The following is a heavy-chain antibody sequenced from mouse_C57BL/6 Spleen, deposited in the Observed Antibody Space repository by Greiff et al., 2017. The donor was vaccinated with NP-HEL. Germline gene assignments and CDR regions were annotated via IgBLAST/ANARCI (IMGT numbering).Heavy chain of an antibody. V-gene: IGHV1-55*01. CDR1: GYTFTSYW. CDR2: IYPGSGST. J-gene: IGHJ3*01. D-gene: IGHD2-13*01. Sequence: VQLQQSGAELVKPGASVKMSCKASGYTFTSYWITWVKQRPGQGLEWIGDIYPGSGSTNYNEKFKSKATLTVDASSSTAYMQLSSLTSEDSAFYYGARHGVYPWFADWGQGTLVTVSA. CDR3: ARHGVYPWFAD.